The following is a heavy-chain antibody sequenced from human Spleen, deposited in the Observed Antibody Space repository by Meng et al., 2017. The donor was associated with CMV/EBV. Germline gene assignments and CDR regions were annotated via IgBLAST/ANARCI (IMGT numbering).Heavy chain of an antibody. CDR3: AKDSGHAGAARQLDP. D-gene: IGHD6-6*01. Sequence: GGVVRPGGSLRVVCAASGFPFNNFAMSWVRQAPGKGLEWVSGISGSGGSTYHADSVKGRFTISRDNSKNTLFLQMNSLRADDTAVYYCAKDSGHAGAARQLDPWGQGTLVTVSS. CDR2: ISGSGGST. CDR1: GFPFNNFA. V-gene: IGHV3-23*01. J-gene: IGHJ5*02.